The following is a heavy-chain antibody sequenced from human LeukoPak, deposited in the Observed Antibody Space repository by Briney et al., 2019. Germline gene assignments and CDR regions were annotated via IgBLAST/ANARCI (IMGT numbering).Heavy chain of an antibody. J-gene: IGHJ4*02. D-gene: IGHD3-10*01. CDR1: GGSFSNYY. Sequence: SEALSLTCAVYGGSFSNYYWSWIRQSPGKGLEWIGEITHSGSTNYNPSLKSRVTISVDTSKNQFSLKLSSVTAADTAVYYCARHPIYYGSGSHIDYWGQGTLVTVSS. CDR2: ITHSGST. CDR3: ARHPIYYGSGSHIDY. V-gene: IGHV4-34*01.